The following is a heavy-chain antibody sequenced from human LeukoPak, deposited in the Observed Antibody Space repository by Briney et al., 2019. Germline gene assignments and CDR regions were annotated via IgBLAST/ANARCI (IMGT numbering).Heavy chain of an antibody. CDR3: ARGHDNTGYNYFDQ. V-gene: IGHV1-2*02. CDR2: INPLNGGT. Sequence: AAVKVSCKASGYIFTDYYIHWIRQAPGQGLQRVGWINPLNGGTNNAQKFRGRVTLTRNTSTGTIYMNLSSLMSDDTAVYYCARGHDNTGYNYFDQWGQGTLVTVSS. J-gene: IGHJ4*02. D-gene: IGHD5-18*01. CDR1: GYIFTDYY.